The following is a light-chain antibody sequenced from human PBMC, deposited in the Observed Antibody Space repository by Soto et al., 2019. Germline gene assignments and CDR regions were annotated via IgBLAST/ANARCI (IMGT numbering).Light chain of an antibody. CDR2: DVS. V-gene: IGLV2-11*01. Sequence: QSVLTQPRSVSGSPGQSVTISCTGTSSDVGGYNYVSWYQQHPGKAPKLMIYDVSEWPSGVPDRFSGSKSGNTASLTISGLQAEDEAEYYCCSYAGSYTLYVFGTGTKLTVL. J-gene: IGLJ1*01. CDR1: SSDVGGYNY. CDR3: CSYAGSYTLYV.